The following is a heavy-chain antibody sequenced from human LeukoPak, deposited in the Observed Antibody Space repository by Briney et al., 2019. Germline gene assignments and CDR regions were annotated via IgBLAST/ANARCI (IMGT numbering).Heavy chain of an antibody. D-gene: IGHD6-19*01. J-gene: IGHJ6*03. Sequence: SETLSLTCTVSGGSISSYYWSWIRQPPGKGLEWIGDIYTSGSTTYNPSLKSRVTISVDTSKNQFSLKLSSVTAADTAVYYCARGAVYSSGWFPYYYYYYMDVWGKGTTVTVSS. CDR3: ARGAVYSSGWFPYYYYYYMDV. V-gene: IGHV4-4*09. CDR2: IYTSGST. CDR1: GGSISSYY.